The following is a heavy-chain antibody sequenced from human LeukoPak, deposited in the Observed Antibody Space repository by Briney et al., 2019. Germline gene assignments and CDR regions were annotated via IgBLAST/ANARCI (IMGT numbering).Heavy chain of an antibody. CDR2: IYYSGST. CDR3: AGQDFDWLLVFDY. V-gene: IGHV4-31*03. CDR1: GGSISSGGYY. D-gene: IGHD3-9*01. J-gene: IGHJ4*02. Sequence: SETLSLTCTVSGGSISSGGYYWSWIRQHPGKGLEWIGYIYYSGSTYYNPSLKSRVTMSVDTSKNQFSLKLSSVIAADTAVYYCAGQDFDWLLVFDYWGQGTLVTVSS.